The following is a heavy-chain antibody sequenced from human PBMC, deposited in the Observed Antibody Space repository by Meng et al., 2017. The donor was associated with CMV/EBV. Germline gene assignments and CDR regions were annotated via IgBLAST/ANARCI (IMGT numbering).Heavy chain of an antibody. CDR2: INQDGSEK. J-gene: IGHJ4*02. CDR3: ARDGVDIVATFY. Sequence: GGPRRPSCAAYGFTFSSYWMSWFRQAPGKGLEWVANINQDGSEKYYVDSLKGRFTISRDNAKNPLYLQMNSLRAEDTAVYYCARDGVDIVATFYWGQGTLVTVSS. CDR1: GFTFSSYW. V-gene: IGHV3-7*01. D-gene: IGHD5-12*01.